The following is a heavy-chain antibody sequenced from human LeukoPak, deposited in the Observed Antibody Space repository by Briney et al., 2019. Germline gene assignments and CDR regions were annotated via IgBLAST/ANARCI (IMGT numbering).Heavy chain of an antibody. D-gene: IGHD1-26*01. CDR3: ARVGYSNSYDY. Sequence: ASVKVSCKASGGTFSSYAISWVRQAPGQGLEWMGWMNPNTGNAGYAQKFQVRVTITWDASISTAYMDLSSLRSEDTAVYYCARVGYSNSYDYWGQGTQVTVSP. CDR1: GGTFSSYA. J-gene: IGHJ4*02. CDR2: MNPNTGNA. V-gene: IGHV1-8*03.